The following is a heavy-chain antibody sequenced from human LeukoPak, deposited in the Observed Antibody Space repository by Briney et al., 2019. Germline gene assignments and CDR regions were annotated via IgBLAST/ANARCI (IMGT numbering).Heavy chain of an antibody. V-gene: IGHV4-34*01. CDR2: INHSGST. J-gene: IGHJ4*02. CDR1: GGSFSGYY. Sequence: SETLSLTCAVYGGSFSGYYWSWIRQPPGKGLEWIGEINHSGSTNYNPSLKSRVTISVDTSKNQFSLKLSSVTAADTAVYYCARRGLYTSLVVINFVKPVFGYWGQGTLVTVSS. CDR3: ARRGLYTSLVVINFVKPVFGY. D-gene: IGHD3-22*01.